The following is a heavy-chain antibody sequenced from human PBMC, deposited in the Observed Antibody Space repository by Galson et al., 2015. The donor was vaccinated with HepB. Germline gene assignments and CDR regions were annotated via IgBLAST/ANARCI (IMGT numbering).Heavy chain of an antibody. CDR2: ISAYNGNT. CDR3: ARDAPWEYYGSGSSHLYYYYGMDV. V-gene: IGHV1-18*04. J-gene: IGHJ6*02. CDR1: GYTFTSYG. D-gene: IGHD3-10*01. Sequence: QSGAEVKKPGASVKVSCKASGYTFTSYGISWVRQAPGQGLEWMGWISAYNGNTNYAQKLQGRVTMTTDTSTSTAYMELRSLRSDDTAVYYCARDAPWEYYGSGSSHLYYYYGMDVWGQGTTVTFSS.